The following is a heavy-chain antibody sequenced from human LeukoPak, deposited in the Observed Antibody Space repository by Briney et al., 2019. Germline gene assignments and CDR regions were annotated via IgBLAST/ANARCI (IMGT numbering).Heavy chain of an antibody. CDR3: AKDRSPDSTSWYGGDGMAV. V-gene: IGHV1-69*04. D-gene: IGHD6-13*01. CDR1: GGTFSSYA. J-gene: IGHJ6*02. CDR2: IIPILGIA. Sequence: SVKVSCKASGGTFSSYAISWVRQAPGQGLEWMGRIIPILGIANYAQKFQGRVTITADKSTSTAYMELSSLRSEDTAVYYCAKDRSPDSTSWYGGDGMAVWAKGPRSPSP.